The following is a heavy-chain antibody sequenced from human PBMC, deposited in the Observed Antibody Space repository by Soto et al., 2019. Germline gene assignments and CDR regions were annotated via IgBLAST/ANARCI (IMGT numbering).Heavy chain of an antibody. Sequence: GWSLRLSCAASGFTFSSYGMHWVRQAPGKGLEWVAVISYDGSNKYYADSVKGRFTISRDNSKNTLYLQMNSLRAEDTAVYYWAGRGYCYGYADRRAPHRNWFDTWGQGTLVTVSS. J-gene: IGHJ5*02. CDR2: ISYDGSNK. CDR1: GFTFSSYG. D-gene: IGHD5-18*01. CDR3: AGRGYCYGYADRRAPHRNWFDT. V-gene: IGHV3-30*03.